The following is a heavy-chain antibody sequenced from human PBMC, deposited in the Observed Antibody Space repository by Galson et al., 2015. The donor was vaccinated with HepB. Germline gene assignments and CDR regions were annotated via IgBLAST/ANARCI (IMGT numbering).Heavy chain of an antibody. J-gene: IGHJ4*02. CDR1: GFTFSSYA. CDR2: LGGSGGRT. V-gene: IGHV3-23*01. CDR3: VKEVNISTWFPFDN. D-gene: IGHD6-13*01. Sequence: SLRLSCAASGFTFSSYAMSWVRQAPGKGLECVSGLGGSGGRTHYADSVKGRFTISRDNSKNTLYLQMNSLRAEDTAIYYCVKEVNISTWFPFDNWGQGTLVTVSS.